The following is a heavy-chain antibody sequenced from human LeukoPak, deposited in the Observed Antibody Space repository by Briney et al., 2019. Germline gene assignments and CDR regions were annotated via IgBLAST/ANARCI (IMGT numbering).Heavy chain of an antibody. CDR2: IYYSGTT. Sequence: SETLSLTCTVSGGSINNDGHYWSWIRQHPGKGLEWIGYIYYSGTTYYNPSLKSRVTISVGTSKNQFSLQLSSVTAADTAVYYCARASRLGELSLGYWGQGTLVTVSS. D-gene: IGHD3-16*02. V-gene: IGHV4-31*03. CDR1: GGSINNDGHY. CDR3: ARASRLGELSLGY. J-gene: IGHJ4*02.